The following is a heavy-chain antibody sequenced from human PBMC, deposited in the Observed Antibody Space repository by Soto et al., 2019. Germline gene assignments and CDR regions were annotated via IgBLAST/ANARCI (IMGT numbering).Heavy chain of an antibody. CDR2: ISAYNGNT. J-gene: IGHJ4*02. D-gene: IGHD3-22*01. CDR1: GYTFTSYG. CDR3: ARDKYYHDSSGLYYFDY. V-gene: IGHV1-18*04. Sequence: ASVKVSCKASGYTFTSYGISWVRQAPGQGLEWMGWISAYNGNTNYAQKLQGRVTMTTDTSTSTAYMELRSLRSDDTAVYYCARDKYYHDSSGLYYFDYWGQGPLVTVSS.